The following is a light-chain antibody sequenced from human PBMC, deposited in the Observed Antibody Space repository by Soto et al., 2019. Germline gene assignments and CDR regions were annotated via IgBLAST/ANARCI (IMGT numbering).Light chain of an antibody. CDR2: GNS. V-gene: IGLV1-40*01. J-gene: IGLJ2*01. Sequence: QAVVTQPPSVSGAPGQRVTISCTGSNSNIGAGYDVHWYQQFPGTAPKLLIYGNSNRPSGVPDRFSGSKSGTSASLAITGLQAEDEADYYCQSYDTSLSGSVFGGGTKVTVL. CDR3: QSYDTSLSGSV. CDR1: NSNIGAGYD.